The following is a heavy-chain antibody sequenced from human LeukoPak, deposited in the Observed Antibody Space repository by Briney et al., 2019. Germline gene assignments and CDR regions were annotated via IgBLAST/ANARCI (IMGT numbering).Heavy chain of an antibody. CDR3: ASSSGCSKFDS. CDR2: ISGAGGST. D-gene: IGHD1-26*01. J-gene: IGHJ4*02. Sequence: GGSLRLSCAASGFTFRIYAMTWVRQAPGKGLEWVSTISGAGGSTYYAISVTGRFTISRDNSKNTLYLQVNSLRAEDTAVYYCASSSGCSKFDSWGQGTLVTVSS. CDR1: GFTFRIYA. V-gene: IGHV3-23*01.